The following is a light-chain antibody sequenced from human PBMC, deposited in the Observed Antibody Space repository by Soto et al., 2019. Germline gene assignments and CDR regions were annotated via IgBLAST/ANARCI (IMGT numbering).Light chain of an antibody. CDR2: AAS. CDR1: QGIRYD. V-gene: IGKV1-6*01. Sequence: AIQVTQSPSSLPASVGDRVTITRRASQGIRYDLSWYQQKPGQAPKLLIYAASSLQSGVPSRFSGSGSGTDFTLTISSLQPEDFATYYCLQDYIYPLTFGGGTKVDIK. CDR3: LQDYIYPLT. J-gene: IGKJ4*01.